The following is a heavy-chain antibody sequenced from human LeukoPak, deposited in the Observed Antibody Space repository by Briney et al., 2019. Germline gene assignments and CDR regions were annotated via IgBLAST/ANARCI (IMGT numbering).Heavy chain of an antibody. CDR3: AKALEYEILTLVIDY. V-gene: IGHV3-43*02. CDR1: GFTFDDYA. J-gene: IGHJ4*02. D-gene: IGHD3-9*01. Sequence: TGGSLRLSCAASGFTFDDYAMHWDRQAPGKGLEWVSLISGDGGSIYYADSVKGRVTISRDNSKNSLYLQMNSLRTEDTALFFFAKALEYEILTLVIDYWGQGTLVTVPS. CDR2: ISGDGGSI.